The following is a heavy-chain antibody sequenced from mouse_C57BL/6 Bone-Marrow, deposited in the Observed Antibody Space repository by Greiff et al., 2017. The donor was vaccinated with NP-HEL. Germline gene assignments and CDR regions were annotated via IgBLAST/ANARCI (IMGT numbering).Heavy chain of an antibody. D-gene: IGHD3-1*01. CDR1: GYTFTSYW. CDR2: IHPNSGST. J-gene: IGHJ2*01. V-gene: IGHV1-64*01. CDR3: ARHRAY. Sequence: QVQLQQPGAELVKPGASVTLSCKASGYTFTSYWMHWVKQRPGQGLEWIGMIHPNSGSTKYNEKFKSKATLTVDKSSSTAYMSLRSLTAEDSAVYYCARHRAYWGQGTTLTVS.